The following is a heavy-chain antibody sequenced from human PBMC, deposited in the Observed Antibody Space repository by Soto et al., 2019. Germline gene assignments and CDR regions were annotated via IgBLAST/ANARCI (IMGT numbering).Heavy chain of an antibody. CDR1: GFTFSSYW. D-gene: IGHD6-6*01. J-gene: IGHJ6*02. Sequence: GSLRLSCAASGFTFSSYWMHWVRQAPGKGLVWVSRINSDGSSTSYADSVKGRFTISRDNAKNRLYLQMNGLRAEDTAVYYCARVGYSSSSLRYYYYGMDVWGQGTTVTVSS. CDR3: ARVGYSSSSLRYYYYGMDV. CDR2: INSDGSST. V-gene: IGHV3-74*01.